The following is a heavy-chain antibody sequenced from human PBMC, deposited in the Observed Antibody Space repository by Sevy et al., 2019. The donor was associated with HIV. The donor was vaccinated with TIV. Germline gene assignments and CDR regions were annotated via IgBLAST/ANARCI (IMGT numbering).Heavy chain of an antibody. CDR1: GYTFTNYC. V-gene: IGHV5-51*01. D-gene: IGHD5-12*01. CDR2: IYPGDSDT. CDR3: VRHPGVATLYLDY. J-gene: IGHJ4*02. Sequence: GGSLRVSCKGSGYTFTNYCIGWVRQMPGKGLEWMGIIYPGDSDTRYSPSFQGQVTISADKSISTAYLQWSSLKASDNAIYYCVRHPGVATLYLDYRGQGILVTVSS.